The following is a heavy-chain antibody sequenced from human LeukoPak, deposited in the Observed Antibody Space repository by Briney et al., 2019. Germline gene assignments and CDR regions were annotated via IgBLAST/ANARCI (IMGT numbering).Heavy chain of an antibody. CDR2: IIPIFGTA. CDR3: ASVVPAALHESGYYYYYMDV. V-gene: IGHV1-69*05. J-gene: IGHJ6*03. Sequence: ASVKVSCKASGGTFSSYAISWVRQAPGQGLEWMGGIIPIFGTANYAQKFQGRVTITTDESTSTAYMELSSLRSEDTAVYYCASVVPAALHESGYYYYYMDVWGKGTTVTVSS. D-gene: IGHD2-2*02. CDR1: GGTFSSYA.